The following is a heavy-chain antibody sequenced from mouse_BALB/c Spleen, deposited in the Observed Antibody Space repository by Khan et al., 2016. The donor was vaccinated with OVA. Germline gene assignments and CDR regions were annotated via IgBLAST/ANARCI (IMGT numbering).Heavy chain of an antibody. D-gene: IGHD2-10*01. Sequence: QVQLKESGPGLVAPSQSLSITCTITGFSLTNYGVHWVRQPPGKSLEWLVVLWSDGSTTYNSALKSRLTISKDNSKSQVFLKMNSLQTDDTAVYFCARQPYYHYNIMDYWGQGTSVTVSS. CDR3: ARQPYYHYNIMDY. CDR2: LWSDGST. V-gene: IGHV2-6-1*01. CDR1: GFSLTNYG. J-gene: IGHJ4*01.